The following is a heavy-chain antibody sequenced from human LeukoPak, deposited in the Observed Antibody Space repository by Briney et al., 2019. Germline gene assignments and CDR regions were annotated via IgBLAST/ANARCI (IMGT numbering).Heavy chain of an antibody. CDR1: GYTFTSYG. Sequence: ASVKVSCKASGYTFTSYGISWVRQAPGQGLEWMGWISAYNGNTNYAQKFQGRVTITADESTSTAYMELSSLRSEDTAVYYCASPTYYYDSSGPFDLFVYWGQGTLVTVSS. CDR3: ASPTYYYDSSGPFDLFVY. V-gene: IGHV1-18*01. J-gene: IGHJ4*02. D-gene: IGHD3-22*01. CDR2: ISAYNGNT.